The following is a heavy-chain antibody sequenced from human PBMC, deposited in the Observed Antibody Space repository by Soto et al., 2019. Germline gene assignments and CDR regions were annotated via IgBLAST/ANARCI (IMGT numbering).Heavy chain of an antibody. J-gene: IGHJ6*02. V-gene: IGHV1-2*04. CDR3: ARDHLRXFDWLPRPNYYYYGMDV. CDR1: GYTFTGYY. CDR2: INPNSGGT. Sequence: AAVKVSCKASGYTFTGYYMHWVRQAPGQGLEWMGWINPNSGGTNYAQKFQGWVTMTRDTSISTAYMELSRLRSDDTAVYYCARDHLRXFDWLPRPNYYYYGMDVWGQGTTVTVSS. D-gene: IGHD3-9*01.